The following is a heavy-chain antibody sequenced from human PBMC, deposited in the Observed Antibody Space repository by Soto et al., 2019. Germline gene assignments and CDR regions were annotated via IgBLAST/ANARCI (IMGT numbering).Heavy chain of an antibody. V-gene: IGHV1-18*01. CDR1: GYTFTSYG. J-gene: IGHJ4*02. D-gene: IGHD4-17*01. CDR2: ISAYNGNT. Sequence: QVQLVQSGAEVKKPGASVRVSCKASGYTFTSYGISWVRQAPGQGLEWMGWISAYNGNTNYAQKLQGRDTMTPDTTTSTSYMELRSLRSDDTAVYYCARDYPYCDYPGYWGQGTLVTVSS. CDR3: ARDYPYCDYPGY.